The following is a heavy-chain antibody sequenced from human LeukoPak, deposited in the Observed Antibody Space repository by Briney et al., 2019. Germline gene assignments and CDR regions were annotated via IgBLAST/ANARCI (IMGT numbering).Heavy chain of an antibody. V-gene: IGHV1-18*01. D-gene: IGHD3-10*01. CDR1: GYTFTSYG. Sequence: GASVKVSCKASGYTFTSYGISWVRQAPGQGLEWMGWISAYNGNTNCAQKLQGRVTMTTDTSTSTGYMELRSLRSDDTAVYYCARVYGSGSYYALYYLDYWGQGTLVTVST. J-gene: IGHJ4*02. CDR3: ARVYGSGSYYALYYLDY. CDR2: ISAYNGNT.